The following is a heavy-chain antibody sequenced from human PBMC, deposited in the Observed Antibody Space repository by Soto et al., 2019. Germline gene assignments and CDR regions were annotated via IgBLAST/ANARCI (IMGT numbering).Heavy chain of an antibody. CDR1: GGTFSSYA. Sequence: GSSVKVSCKASGGTFSSYAISWVRQAPGQGLEWMGGIIPIFGTANYAQKFQGRVTITADESTSTAYMELRSLRSDDTAVYYCARDIVVVPAAIGYNWFDPRGQGTLVAASS. V-gene: IGHV1-69*13. CDR3: ARDIVVVPAAIGYNWFDP. CDR2: IIPIFGTA. J-gene: IGHJ5*02. D-gene: IGHD2-2*01.